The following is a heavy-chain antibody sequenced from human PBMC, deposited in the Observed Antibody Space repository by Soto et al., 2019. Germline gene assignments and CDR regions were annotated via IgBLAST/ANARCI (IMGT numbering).Heavy chain of an antibody. D-gene: IGHD2-21*01. CDR2: SRDKAHSYTT. Sequence: EVQLVESGGGLVQPGGSLRLSCAVSAFTLSDHFIVLVSQAPGKGLEWVGRSRDKAHSYTTEYSASVKGRFTISRDDSRNALYLQMNRLKTEYTAVYYCARNLAYGGGYTFDYWGQGTLVTVSS. CDR1: AFTLSDHF. CDR3: ARNLAYGGGYTFDY. J-gene: IGHJ4*02. V-gene: IGHV3-72*01.